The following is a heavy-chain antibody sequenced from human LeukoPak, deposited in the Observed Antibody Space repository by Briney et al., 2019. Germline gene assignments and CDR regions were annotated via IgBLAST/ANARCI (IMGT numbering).Heavy chain of an antibody. CDR1: GFTFGSYG. CDR3: AKVRVLLWFGELLSPFDY. J-gene: IGHJ4*02. CDR2: IRYDGSNK. V-gene: IGHV3-30*02. D-gene: IGHD3-10*01. Sequence: AGGSLRLSCAASGFTFGSYGMHWVRQAPGKGLEWVAFIRYDGSNKYYADSVKGRFTISRDNSKNTLYLQMNSLRAEDTAVYYCAKVRVLLWFGELLSPFDYWGQGTLVTVSS.